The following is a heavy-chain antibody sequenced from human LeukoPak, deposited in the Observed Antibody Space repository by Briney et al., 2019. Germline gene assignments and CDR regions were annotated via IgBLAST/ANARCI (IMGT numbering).Heavy chain of an antibody. CDR3: ARDGRPPYYYYYMDV. CDR1: GYTFTGYY. J-gene: IGHJ6*03. V-gene: IGHV1-2*02. D-gene: IGHD1-1*01. CDR2: INPNSGGT. Sequence: ASVKVSCKASGYTFTGYYMHWVRQAPGQGLEWMGWINPNSGGTNYAQKFQGRVTMTRDTSISTAYMELSRLRSDDTAVYYCARDGRPPYYYYYMDVWGKGTTVTVSS.